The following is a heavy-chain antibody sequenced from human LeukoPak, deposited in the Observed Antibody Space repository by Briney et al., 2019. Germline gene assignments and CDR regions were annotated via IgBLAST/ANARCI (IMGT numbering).Heavy chain of an antibody. CDR2: INPSGGST. J-gene: IGHJ5*02. V-gene: IGHV1-46*01. CDR3: MSLLSGNWFDP. CDR1: GYTFTSCY. D-gene: IGHD2-15*01. Sequence: ASVKVSCKASGYTFTSCYMHWVRQAPGQGLEWMGIINPSGGSTSYAQKFQGRVTMTRDMSTSTVYMELSSLRSEDTAVHYCMSLLSGNWFDPWGQGTLGTVSS.